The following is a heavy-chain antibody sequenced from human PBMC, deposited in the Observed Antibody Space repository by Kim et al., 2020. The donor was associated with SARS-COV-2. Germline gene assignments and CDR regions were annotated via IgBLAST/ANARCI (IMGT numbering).Heavy chain of an antibody. Sequence: KDYAVSVKSRITINPDTSKIQFSLQLNSVTPEDTAVYYCARVDGGSGFDYWGQGTLVTVSS. CDR2: K. J-gene: IGHJ4*02. D-gene: IGHD3-16*01. V-gene: IGHV6-1*01. CDR3: ARVDGGSGFDY.